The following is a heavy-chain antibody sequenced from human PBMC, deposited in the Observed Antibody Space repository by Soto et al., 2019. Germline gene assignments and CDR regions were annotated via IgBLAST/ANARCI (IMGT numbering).Heavy chain of an antibody. V-gene: IGHV3-23*01. CDR2: FSGSGVST. Sequence: HAGSLRHSCASGGFTVIGEGMSWDRKAPGKGLEWVSVFSGSGVSTYYADSVMGRFTISRGNSKNTLYLQMNSLRAEDTAVYYCAKDLYCSGGSCYSFLAAVGTFDYWGHGTPVTVSS. D-gene: IGHD2-15*01. CDR1: GFTVIGEG. CDR3: AKDLYCSGGSCYSFLAAVGTFDY. J-gene: IGHJ4*01.